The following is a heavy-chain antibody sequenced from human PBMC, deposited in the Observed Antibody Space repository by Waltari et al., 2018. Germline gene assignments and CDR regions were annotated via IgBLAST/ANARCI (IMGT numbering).Heavy chain of an antibody. J-gene: IGHJ4*02. D-gene: IGHD3-22*01. Sequence: QVQLVASGGGVVEPGGSLRLSCAANGLNFSTSDIERDAQAPGKGLEWVAFIRNDGSYKYFADSVKGRFTISRDNSKSTLYLQMNSLRAEDTAVYYCTKGVGDSSGYYYSSDFDYWGQGTLVTVSS. V-gene: IGHV3-30*02. CDR2: IRNDGSYK. CDR3: TKGVGDSSGYYYSSDFDY. CDR1: GLNFSTSD.